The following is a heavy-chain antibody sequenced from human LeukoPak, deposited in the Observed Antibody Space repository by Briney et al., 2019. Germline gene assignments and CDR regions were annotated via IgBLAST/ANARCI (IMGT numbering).Heavy chain of an antibody. CDR1: GGSISSYY. CDR2: IYYSGST. J-gene: IGHJ3*02. CDR3: ASYRTRTYYYDSSGPVIWAFDI. D-gene: IGHD3-22*01. V-gene: IGHV4-59*08. Sequence: SETLSLTCTVSGGSISSYYWSWIRQPPGKGLEWIGYIYYSGSTNYNPSLKSRVTISVDTSKNQFSLKLSSVTAADTAVYYCASYRTRTYYYDSSGPVIWAFDIWGQGTMVTVSS.